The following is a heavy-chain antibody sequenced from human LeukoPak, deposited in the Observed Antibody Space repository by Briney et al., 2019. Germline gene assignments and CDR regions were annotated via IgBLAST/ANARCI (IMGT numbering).Heavy chain of an antibody. CDR2: IYYSGST. D-gene: IGHD6-19*01. Sequence: PSETLSLTCTVSGGSISSYYWSWIRQPPGKGLEWIGYIYYSGSTNCNPSLKSRVTISVDTSKNQFSLKLSSVTAADTAVYYCARRGLIAVAGTYYYGMDVWGQGTTVTVSS. CDR1: GGSISSYY. V-gene: IGHV4-59*08. CDR3: ARRGLIAVAGTYYYGMDV. J-gene: IGHJ6*02.